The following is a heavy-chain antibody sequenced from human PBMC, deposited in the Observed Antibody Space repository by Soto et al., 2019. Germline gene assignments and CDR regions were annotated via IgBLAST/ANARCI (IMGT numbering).Heavy chain of an antibody. CDR2: IYPGDSDT. CDR3: ASTQFLTIVARGNF. CDR1: VYSVTSYW. V-gene: IGHV5-51*01. D-gene: IGHD3-10*01. Sequence: PGESLKISGEGSVYSVTSYWCGWVRQMPGKGLEWMGIIYPGDSDTRYSPSFQGQVTISADKSISTAYLQWSSLTPEDTGLYYCASTQFLTIVARGNFWGLGTPVTVSS. J-gene: IGHJ4*02.